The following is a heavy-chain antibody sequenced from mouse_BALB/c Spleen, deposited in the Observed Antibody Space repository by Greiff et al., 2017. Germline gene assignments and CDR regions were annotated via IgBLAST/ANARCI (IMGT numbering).Heavy chain of an antibody. CDR1: GYTFTSYW. J-gene: IGHJ3*01. V-gene: IGHV1S22*01. Sequence: LQQPGSELVRPGASVKLSCKASGYTFTSYWMHWVKQRPGQGLEWIGNIYPGSGSTNYDEKFKSKATLTVDTSSSTAYMQLSSLTSEDSAVYYCTRSRGYYAYWGQGTLVTVSA. CDR3: TRSRGYYAY. D-gene: IGHD2-3*01. CDR2: IYPGSGST.